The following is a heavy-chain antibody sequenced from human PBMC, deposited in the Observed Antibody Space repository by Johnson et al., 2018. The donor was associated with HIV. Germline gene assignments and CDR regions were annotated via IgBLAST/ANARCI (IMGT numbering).Heavy chain of an antibody. D-gene: IGHD2-15*01. Sequence: VQLVESGGGVVQPGGSLRLSCKASGFTFSSFGMHWVRQAPGKGLEWVAVIWYDGSDKYYADSVRGRFTISRDNSKNTLYLQMNSLRAEDTAVYYCALGGSWYAFDIWGQGTMVTVSS. CDR2: IWYDGSDK. CDR3: ALGGSWYAFDI. V-gene: IGHV3-33*01. CDR1: GFTFSSFG. J-gene: IGHJ3*02.